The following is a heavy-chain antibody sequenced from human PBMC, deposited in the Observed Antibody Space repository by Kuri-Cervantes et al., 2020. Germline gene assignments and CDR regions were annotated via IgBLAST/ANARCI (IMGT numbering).Heavy chain of an antibody. V-gene: IGHV3-49*04. CDR1: GFTFGDYC. D-gene: IGHD4-17*01. CDR2: VRSKAYGGTT. Sequence: GGSLRLSCTTSGFTFGDYCMAWVRQAPGKGLEWVGLVRSKAYGGTTEYASSVKGRFTISRDDSKSVAYLQMNNLRAEDTAVYYCARDCRSTVTTILNWFDPWGQGTLVTVSS. CDR3: ARDCRSTVTTILNWFDP. J-gene: IGHJ5*02.